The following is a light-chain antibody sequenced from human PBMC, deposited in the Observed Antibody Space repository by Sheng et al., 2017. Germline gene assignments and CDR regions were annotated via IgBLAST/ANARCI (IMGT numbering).Light chain of an antibody. J-gene: IGKJ4*01. CDR2: TAS. CDR3: QQSYSSPPLT. Sequence: DIQMSQSPSSLSASVGDRVTITCRASQDINNYLNWYQQKPGKAPKLLIYTASTLHSGVPSRFSGSGSGTDFTLTISGLQPEDFAIYYCQQSYSSPPLTFGEGPRWRSN. V-gene: IGKV1-39*01. CDR1: QDINNY.